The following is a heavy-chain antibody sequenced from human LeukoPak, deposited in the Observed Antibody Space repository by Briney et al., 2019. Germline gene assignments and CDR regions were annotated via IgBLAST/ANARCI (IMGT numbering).Heavy chain of an antibody. CDR1: GLTFSSYW. Sequence: PGGSLRLSCAASGLTFSSYWMSWVRQAPGKGLEWVANIKQDGSEKYYVDSVKGRFTISRDNAKNSLYLQMNSLRAEDTAVYYCARYYYGSGSYYFDYWGQGTLVTVSS. D-gene: IGHD3-10*01. CDR2: IKQDGSEK. CDR3: ARYYYGSGSYYFDY. V-gene: IGHV3-7*01. J-gene: IGHJ4*02.